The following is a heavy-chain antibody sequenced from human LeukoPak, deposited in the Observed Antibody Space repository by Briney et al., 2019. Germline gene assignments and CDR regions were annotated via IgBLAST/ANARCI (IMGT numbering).Heavy chain of an antibody. Sequence: PSETLSLTCAVYGGSFSGYYWSWLRQPPGKGLEWIGEINHSGSTNYNPSLKSRVTISVDKSKNQFSLKLSSVTAADTAVYYCARRPHTAMVFYYYYYYMDVWGKGTTVTVSS. J-gene: IGHJ6*03. V-gene: IGHV4-34*01. CDR2: INHSGST. CDR1: GGSFSGYY. CDR3: ARRPHTAMVFYYYYYYMDV. D-gene: IGHD5-18*01.